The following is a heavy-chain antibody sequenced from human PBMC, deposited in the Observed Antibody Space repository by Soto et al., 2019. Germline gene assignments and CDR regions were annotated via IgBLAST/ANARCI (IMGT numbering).Heavy chain of an antibody. CDR3: AKDNLDIVVVVAANSGWFDP. CDR1: GFTFSSYA. CDR2: ISGSGGST. Sequence: GGSLRLSCAASGFTFSSYAMSWVRQAPGKGLEWVSAISGSGGSTYYADSVKGRFTISRDNSKNTLYLQMNSLRAEDTAVYYCAKDNLDIVVVVAANSGWFDPWGQGTLVTVSS. V-gene: IGHV3-23*01. D-gene: IGHD2-15*01. J-gene: IGHJ5*02.